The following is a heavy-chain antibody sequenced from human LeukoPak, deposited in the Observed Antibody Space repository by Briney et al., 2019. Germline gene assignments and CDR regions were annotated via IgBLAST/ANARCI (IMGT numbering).Heavy chain of an antibody. CDR3: ARTWTPGGDAFDI. Sequence: SETLSLTCTVSGGSISSSSYYWGWIRQPPGKGLEWIGSIHYSGSTYYNPSLQSRVTISVDTSKNQFSLKLTSVTAADTAVYYCARTWTPGGDAFDIWGQGTMVIVSS. CDR1: GGSISSSSYY. V-gene: IGHV4-39*07. CDR2: IHYSGST. D-gene: IGHD3/OR15-3a*01. J-gene: IGHJ3*02.